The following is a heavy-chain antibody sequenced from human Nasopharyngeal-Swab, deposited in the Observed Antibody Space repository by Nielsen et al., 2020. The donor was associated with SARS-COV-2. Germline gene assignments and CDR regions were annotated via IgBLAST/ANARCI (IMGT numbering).Heavy chain of an antibody. CDR2: INSDGSST. Sequence: GGSLRLSCAASGFTFSSYWMHWVCQAPGKGLVWVSRINSDGSSTSYADSVKGRFTISRDNAKNTLYLQMNSLRAEDTAVYYCARVGLGYSSGWYGAFDIWGQGTMVTVSS. J-gene: IGHJ3*02. CDR1: GFTFSSYW. D-gene: IGHD6-19*01. CDR3: ARVGLGYSSGWYGAFDI. V-gene: IGHV3-74*01.